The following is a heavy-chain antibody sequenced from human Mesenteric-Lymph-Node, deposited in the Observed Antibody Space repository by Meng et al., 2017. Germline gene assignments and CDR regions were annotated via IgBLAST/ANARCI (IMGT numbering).Heavy chain of an antibody. CDR1: GCTLKRYG. Sequence: VQRVEAGGGGVQPGKARTRACAGSGCTLKRYGLHWGRQAPGKGLEWVAVISHDGIKNYYADSVKGRFTISRDNSRNTVSLQMDSLRVEDTAMYYCTRGHLFNWNFIDIWGQGTLVTVSS. CDR2: ISHDGIKN. CDR3: TRGHLFNWNFIDI. V-gene: IGHV3-30-3*01. D-gene: IGHD1-7*01. J-gene: IGHJ4*02.